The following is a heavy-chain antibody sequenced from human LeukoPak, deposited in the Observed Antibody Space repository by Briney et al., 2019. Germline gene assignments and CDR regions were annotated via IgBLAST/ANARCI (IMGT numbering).Heavy chain of an antibody. D-gene: IGHD2-15*01. V-gene: IGHV3-23*01. Sequence: GGSLRLSCAASGFTFSSYAMSWVRQAPGKGLEWVSAISGSGGSTYYADSVKGRFTISRDNSKNTLYLQMNSLRAEDTAVYYCARDGYCSGGSCYTFFYMVYWGQGTLVTVSS. CDR1: GFTFSSYA. CDR3: ARDGYCSGGSCYTFFYMVY. CDR2: ISGSGGST. J-gene: IGHJ4*02.